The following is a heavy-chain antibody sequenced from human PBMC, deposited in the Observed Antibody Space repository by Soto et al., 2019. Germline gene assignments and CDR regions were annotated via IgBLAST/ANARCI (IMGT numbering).Heavy chain of an antibody. D-gene: IGHD2-2*01. Sequence: PSVPPSHTRSLSGFSISGIGDFWSRNRQPPGKGLEWIGFIYHTGTTYYNPSLRSRVTISIDTSKSQFSMKLNSVTAADTAVYYCARVMAAMQNWLDPWGQGTPVTIS. CDR1: GFSISGIGDF. J-gene: IGHJ5*02. CDR2: IYHTGTT. V-gene: IGHV4-30-4*01. CDR3: ARVMAAMQNWLDP.